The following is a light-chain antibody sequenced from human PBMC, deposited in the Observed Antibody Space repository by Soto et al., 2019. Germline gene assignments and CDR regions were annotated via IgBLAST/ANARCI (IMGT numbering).Light chain of an antibody. J-gene: IGKJ4*01. V-gene: IGKV3-20*01. CDR1: QSVSSSY. CDR3: QQYGSSPLT. Sequence: VLTQAQGAPSLSPRERATPSLRASQSVSSSYLAWYQQKPGQAPRLLIYGASSRATGIPDRFSGSGSGTDFTLTISRLEPEDFAVYYCQQYGSSPLTFGGRTKVDIK. CDR2: GAS.